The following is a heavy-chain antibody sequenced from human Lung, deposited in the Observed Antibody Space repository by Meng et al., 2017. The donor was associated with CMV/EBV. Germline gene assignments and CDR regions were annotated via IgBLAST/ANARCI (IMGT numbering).Heavy chain of an antibody. Sequence: GGSLRLXXAASGFTFSFYSINWVRQAPGKGLEWVASITSASRYIFYADSVRGRFTVSRDNAKNSIYLQMNSLRAEDTAVYYCARAQGSYDQLAPDCYNGMDVWGQGTXVTVSS. D-gene: IGHD1-1*01. CDR2: ITSASRYI. J-gene: IGHJ6*02. CDR1: GFTFSFYS. CDR3: ARAQGSYDQLAPDCYNGMDV. V-gene: IGHV3-21*01.